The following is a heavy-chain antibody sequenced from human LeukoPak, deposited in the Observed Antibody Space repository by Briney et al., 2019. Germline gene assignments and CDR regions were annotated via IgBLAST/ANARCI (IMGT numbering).Heavy chain of an antibody. CDR3: AREGSYYDSSGYYSSFDY. CDR2: IKQDGSGK. V-gene: IGHV3-7*03. J-gene: IGHJ4*02. CDR1: GFTFSSYW. Sequence: GGSLRLSCAASGFTFSSYWMSWVRQAPGEGLEWVANIKQDGSGKYYVDSVKGRFTISRDNAKNSLYLQMNSLRAEDTAVYYCAREGSYYDSSGYYSSFDYWGQGTLVTVSS. D-gene: IGHD3-22*01.